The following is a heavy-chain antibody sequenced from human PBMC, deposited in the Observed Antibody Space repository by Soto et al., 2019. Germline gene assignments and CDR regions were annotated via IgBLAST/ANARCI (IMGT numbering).Heavy chain of an antibody. CDR3: ASVAI. J-gene: IGHJ4*02. D-gene: IGHD5-12*01. CDR1: GFTFSNYW. CDR2: IKQDGTEK. V-gene: IGHV3-7*01. Sequence: ESGGGLVQPGGSLRLSCAASGFTFSNYWMSWVRQAPGKGLEWVANIKQDGTEKNYVDSVRGRFTISRDNAKNSVDLQMNSLTAEDTAVYYCASVAIWGQGTLVTVSS.